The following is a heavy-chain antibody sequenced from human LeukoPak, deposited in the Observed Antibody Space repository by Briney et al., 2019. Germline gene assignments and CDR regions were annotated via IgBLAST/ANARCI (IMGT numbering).Heavy chain of an antibody. CDR1: GFTVSSYA. CDR3: AKESSGSYGALDV. V-gene: IGHV3-23*01. D-gene: IGHD1-26*01. J-gene: IGHJ6*02. CDR2: ISGSGGST. Sequence: SGGSLRLSCAASGFTVSSYAMSWVSQAPGKWLEWVSAISGSGGSTYYADSVKGRFTISRDNSKNTLYLQMNSLRAEDTAVYYCAKESSGSYGALDVWGQGTTVTVS.